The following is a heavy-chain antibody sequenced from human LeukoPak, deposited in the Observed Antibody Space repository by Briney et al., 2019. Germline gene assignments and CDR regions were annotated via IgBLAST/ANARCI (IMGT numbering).Heavy chain of an antibody. CDR2: IKQDGSEK. J-gene: IGHJ4*02. CDR3: ARGGYYDSSGRNFDY. CDR1: GFTFSNYW. D-gene: IGHD3-22*01. V-gene: IGHV3-7*05. Sequence: GGSLRLSCAASGFTFSNYWMSWVRQAPGKGLEWVAKIKQDGSEKYYVDSVKGRFTISRDNAKNSLYLQMNSLRAEDTAVYYCARGGYYDSSGRNFDYWGQGTLVTVSS.